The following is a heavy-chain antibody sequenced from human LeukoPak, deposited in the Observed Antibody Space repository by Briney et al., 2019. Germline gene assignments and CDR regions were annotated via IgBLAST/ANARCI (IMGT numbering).Heavy chain of an antibody. J-gene: IGHJ4*02. V-gene: IGHV3-9*01. CDR1: GFTFDDYA. CDR2: ISWNSGSI. Sequence: HPGGSLRLSCAASGFTFDDYAMPWVRQAPGKGLEWVSGISWNSGSIGYADSVKGRFTISRDNTKNSLYLQMNSLRAEDTALYYCAKDLHYWGQGTLVTVSS. CDR3: AKDLHY.